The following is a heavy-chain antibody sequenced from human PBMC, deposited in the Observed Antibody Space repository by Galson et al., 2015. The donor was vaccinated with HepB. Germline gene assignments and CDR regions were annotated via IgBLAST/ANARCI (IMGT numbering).Heavy chain of an antibody. CDR1: GFSLSTYD. Sequence: SVKVSCKASGFSLSTYDINWVRQATGQGLEWLGWMDPNSGNTGYAQKFQGRITMTRNTSKSTAYMELRSLRSEDTAVYYCARFPHSSSWDDSYYYMDVWGKGTTVTVSS. CDR2: MDPNSGNT. J-gene: IGHJ6*03. D-gene: IGHD6-13*01. CDR3: ARFPHSSSWDDSYYYMDV. V-gene: IGHV1-8*01.